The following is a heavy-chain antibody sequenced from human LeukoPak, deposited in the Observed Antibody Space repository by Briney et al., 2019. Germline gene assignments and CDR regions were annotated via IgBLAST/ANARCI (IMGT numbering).Heavy chain of an antibody. CDR1: GYTFTNHG. J-gene: IGHJ4*02. Sequence: GASVKVSCKASGYTFTNHGITWVRQAPGQGPEWMGWISAYNGNADYAQSFQGRVTMTTDTSTSTAYMELRSLRSDDTGVYYCARTPKRFGELYQSADYWGQGTLVTVSS. V-gene: IGHV1-18*01. CDR2: ISAYNGNA. D-gene: IGHD3-10*01. CDR3: ARTPKRFGELYQSADY.